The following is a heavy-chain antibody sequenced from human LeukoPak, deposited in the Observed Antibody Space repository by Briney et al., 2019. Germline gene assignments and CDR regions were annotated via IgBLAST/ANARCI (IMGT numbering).Heavy chain of an antibody. CDR1: GVSISSYY. D-gene: IGHD4-17*01. CDR3: AREGVTTTAFDY. V-gene: IGHV4-4*07. J-gene: IGHJ4*02. Sequence: SETLSLTCTVSGVSISSYYWSWIRQPAGKGLEWIGRIYTSGSPSYQPSLKSRVTMSVATSKKQFSLKLSSVTAAATAVYYCAREGVTTTAFDYWGQGNLVTVSS. CDR2: IYTSGSP.